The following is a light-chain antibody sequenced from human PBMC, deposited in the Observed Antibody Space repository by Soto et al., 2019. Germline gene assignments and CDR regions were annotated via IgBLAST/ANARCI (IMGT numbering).Light chain of an antibody. CDR1: SSNIGAGYD. CDR2: GNS. CDR3: QSYDSSLRGRV. Sequence: QSVLTQPPSVSGAPGQRVTISCTGSSSNIGAGYDVHWYQQLPGTAPKLLIYGNSNRPSGVPDRFSGSKSGTSASLAITGLQAEDEADYYCQSYDSSLRGRVFGGGTNLTVL. V-gene: IGLV1-40*01. J-gene: IGLJ3*02.